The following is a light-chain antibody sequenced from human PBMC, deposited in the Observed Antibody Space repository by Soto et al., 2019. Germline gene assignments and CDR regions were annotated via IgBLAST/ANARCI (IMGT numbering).Light chain of an antibody. Sequence: DIQMTQSPSTLSASVGDRVTITCRASQSISSWLAWYQQKPGEAPKLLIYDASSLESGVPSRFSGSGSGTEFTFTISSLQPDESATYYCQQYNTYWTFGQGTKVDIK. CDR1: QSISSW. CDR3: QQYNTYWT. J-gene: IGKJ1*01. CDR2: DAS. V-gene: IGKV1-5*01.